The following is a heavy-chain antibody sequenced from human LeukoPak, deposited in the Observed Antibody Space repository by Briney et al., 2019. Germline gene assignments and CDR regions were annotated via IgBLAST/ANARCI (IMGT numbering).Heavy chain of an antibody. CDR1: GFTFSSYE. D-gene: IGHD3-3*01. J-gene: IGHJ4*02. CDR2: ISSSGSTI. V-gene: IGHV3-48*03. CDR3: ASSDFWSGCEGYFDY. Sequence: GGSLRLSCAASGFTFSSYEMNWVRQAPGKGLEWVSYISSSGSTIYYADSVKGRFTISRDNAKNSLNLQMNSLRAEDTAVYYCASSDFWSGCEGYFDYWGQGTLVTVSS.